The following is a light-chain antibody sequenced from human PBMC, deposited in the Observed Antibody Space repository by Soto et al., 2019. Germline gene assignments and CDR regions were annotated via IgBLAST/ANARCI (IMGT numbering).Light chain of an antibody. CDR3: SSYTSSSTPYV. CDR1: SSDVGGYNY. Sequence: QSVLTQPASVSGTPAQSITISRTGTSSDVGGYNYVSWYQQHPGKAPKLMIYDVSNRPSGVSNRFSGSKSGNTASLTISGLQAEDEADYYCSSYTSSSTPYVFGTGTKVTVL. CDR2: DVS. J-gene: IGLJ1*01. V-gene: IGLV2-14*01.